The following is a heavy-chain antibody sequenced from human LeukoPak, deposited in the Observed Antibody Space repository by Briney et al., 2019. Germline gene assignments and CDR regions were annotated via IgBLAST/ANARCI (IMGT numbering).Heavy chain of an antibody. CDR2: IYYSGST. CDR3: ARDPLTIRGSYFDL. Sequence: SQTLSLTCTVSGGSISSGDYYWSWLRQPPGKGLEWIVYIYYSGSTYYNPSLKSRVTISVDTSKNQFSLKLSSVTAADTAVYYCARDPLTIRGSYFDLWGRGTLVTVSS. CDR1: GGSISSGDYY. V-gene: IGHV4-30-4*08. D-gene: IGHD3-3*02. J-gene: IGHJ2*01.